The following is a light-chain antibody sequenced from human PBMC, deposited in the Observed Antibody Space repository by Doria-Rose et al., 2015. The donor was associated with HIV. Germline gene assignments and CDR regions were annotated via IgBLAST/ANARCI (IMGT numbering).Light chain of an antibody. CDR1: QSLLYTSKNY. V-gene: IGKV4-1*01. CDR3: QQYYDTPS. J-gene: IGKJ3*01. CDR2: WAS. Sequence: EIVMTQSPESLGMSLGERAILNCKSNQSLLYTSKNYLAWYQQKPGQPPKLLIYWASTRQSGVPARCSGSGSGTDFTLTISSLEAEDVAVYYCQQYYDTPSFGPGTTVDTK.